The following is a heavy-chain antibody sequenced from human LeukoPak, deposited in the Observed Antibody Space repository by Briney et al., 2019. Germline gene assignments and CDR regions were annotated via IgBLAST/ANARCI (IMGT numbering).Heavy chain of an antibody. J-gene: IGHJ6*03. Sequence: PSQTLSLTCTVSGGSISSGSYYWSWIRQPPGKGLEWIGYIYYSGSTNYNPSLKSRVSISVDTSKNQFSLKLSSVTAADTAVYYCARTRYCGGDCYSFWDYYYYMDVWGKGTTVTVSS. CDR3: ARTRYCGGDCYSFWDYYYYMDV. D-gene: IGHD2-21*01. V-gene: IGHV4-61*01. CDR1: GGSISSGSYY. CDR2: IYYSGST.